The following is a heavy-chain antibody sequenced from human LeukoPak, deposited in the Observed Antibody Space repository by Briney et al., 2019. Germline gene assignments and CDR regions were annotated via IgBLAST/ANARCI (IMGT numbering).Heavy chain of an antibody. CDR3: ARAVPYYYDSSGYYGQIGALDI. D-gene: IGHD3-22*01. J-gene: IGHJ3*02. CDR1: GFTVSSNY. V-gene: IGHV3-53*01. CDR2: IYSGGST. Sequence: PGGSLRLSCAASGFTVSSNYMSWVRQAPGKGLEGVSVIYSGGSTYYADPVKGRFTIFRDNSKNTLYLQMKSLRAEDTAVYYCARAVPYYYDSSGYYGQIGALDIWGQGTMVTVSS.